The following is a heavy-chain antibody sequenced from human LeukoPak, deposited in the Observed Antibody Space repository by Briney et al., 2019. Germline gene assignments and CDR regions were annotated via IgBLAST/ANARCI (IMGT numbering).Heavy chain of an antibody. Sequence: SVKVSCKASGGTFSSYAISWVRQAPGQGLEWMGRIIPIFGTANYAQKFQGRVTITTDESTSTAYMELSSLRSEDTAVYYCARDQDDSSGYYWEVAFDIWGQGAMVTVSS. D-gene: IGHD3-22*01. CDR2: IIPIFGTA. J-gene: IGHJ3*02. CDR1: GGTFSSYA. V-gene: IGHV1-69*05. CDR3: ARDQDDSSGYYWEVAFDI.